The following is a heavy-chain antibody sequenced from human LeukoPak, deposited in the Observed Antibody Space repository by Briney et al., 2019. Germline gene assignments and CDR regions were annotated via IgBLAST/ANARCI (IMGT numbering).Heavy chain of an antibody. D-gene: IGHD6-6*01. CDR1: GGSISSYY. V-gene: IGHV4-34*01. J-gene: IGHJ5*02. CDR2: INHSGST. Sequence: PSETLSLTCTVSGGSISSYYWGWIRQPPGKGLEWIGEINHSGSTNYNPSLKSRVTISVDTSKNQFSLKLSSVTAADTAVYYCARARIAARLFSSGYNWFDPWGQGTLVTVSS. CDR3: ARARIAARLFSSGYNWFDP.